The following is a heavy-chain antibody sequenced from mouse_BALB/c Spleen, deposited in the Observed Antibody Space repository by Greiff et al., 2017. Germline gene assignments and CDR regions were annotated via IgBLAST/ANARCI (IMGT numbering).Heavy chain of an antibody. CDR2: ISYDGSN. D-gene: IGHD2-14*01. CDR1: GYSITSGYY. CDR3: ARDDYRFYAMDY. Sequence: LVESGPGLVKPSQSLSLTCSVTGYSITSGYYWNWIRQFPGNKLEWMGYISYDGSNNYNPSLKNRISITRDTSKNQFFLKLNSVTTEDTATYYCARDDYRFYAMDYWGQGTSVTVSS. V-gene: IGHV3-6*02. J-gene: IGHJ4*01.